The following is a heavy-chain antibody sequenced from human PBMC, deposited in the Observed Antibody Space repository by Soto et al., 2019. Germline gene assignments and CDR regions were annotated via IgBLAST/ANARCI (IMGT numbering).Heavy chain of an antibody. CDR1: GYTFTGYS. Sequence: QVQLVQSGAEVKKPVASVKVSCKAPGYTFTGYSRHWERQAPGQGLECMGWINPNRGGTNYAQKFQGRGTMTRNRYISTAYMELSRLRSDDTAVYYCARDDDSGYFSAWGQGTLVTVSS. D-gene: IGHD5-12*01. J-gene: IGHJ4*02. V-gene: IGHV1-2*02. CDR2: INPNRGGT. CDR3: ARDDDSGYFSA.